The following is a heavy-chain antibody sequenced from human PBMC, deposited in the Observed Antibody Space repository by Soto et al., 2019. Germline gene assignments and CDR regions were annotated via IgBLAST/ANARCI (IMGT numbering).Heavy chain of an antibody. J-gene: IGHJ3*02. D-gene: IGHD2-15*01. CDR1: GFTFSDYY. CDR2: ISSSGSTI. CDR3: ASYCSGGSCYPIDAFDI. V-gene: IGHV3-11*01. Sequence: GGSLRLSCAASGFTFSDYYMSWIRQAPGKGLEWVSYISSSGSTIYYADSVKGRFTISRDNAKNSLYLQMNSLRAEDTAVYYCASYCSGGSCYPIDAFDIWGQGTXVTVSS.